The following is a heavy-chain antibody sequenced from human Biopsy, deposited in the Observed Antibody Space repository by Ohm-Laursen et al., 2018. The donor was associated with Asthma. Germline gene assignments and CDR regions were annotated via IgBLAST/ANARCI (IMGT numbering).Heavy chain of an antibody. CDR3: ARVFEGSEWGPFYHFGLDV. CDR2: ISSSGSTT. V-gene: IGHV3-11*01. Sequence: SLRLSCSASGFSLSDYYMTWMRQAPGKGLEWVSSISSSGSTTYPAESVKGRFTISRDNAQKSLFLQMGSLRAEDTAIYYCARVFEGSEWGPFYHFGLDVWGQGTTVAVSS. D-gene: IGHD5/OR15-5a*01. CDR1: GFSLSDYY. J-gene: IGHJ6*02.